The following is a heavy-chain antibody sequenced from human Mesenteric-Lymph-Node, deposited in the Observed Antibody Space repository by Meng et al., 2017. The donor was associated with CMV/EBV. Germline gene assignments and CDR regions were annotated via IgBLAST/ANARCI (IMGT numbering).Heavy chain of an antibody. CDR3: ARRSSGYYSDAFDI. D-gene: IGHD3-22*01. CDR2: IHTGDSDT. CDR1: GYGFPIYW. V-gene: IGHV5-51*01. Sequence: GESLKISCKGSGYGFPIYWIAWVRQIPGKGLEWMGIIHTGDSDTRYSPSFQGQVTISADKSITTAYLQWSSLRASDTAIYYCARRSSGYYSDAFDIWGQGTMVTVSS. J-gene: IGHJ3*02.